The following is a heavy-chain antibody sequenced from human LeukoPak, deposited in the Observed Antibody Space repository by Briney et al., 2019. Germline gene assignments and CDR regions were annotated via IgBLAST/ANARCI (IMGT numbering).Heavy chain of an antibody. CDR2: ISGSGGST. D-gene: IGHD3-3*01. Sequence: PGGSLRLSCAASGFTFSSYAMSWVRQAPGKGLEWVSAISGSGGSTYYADSVKGRFTISRDNSKNTLYLQMNSLRAEDTAVYYCAKDGGTIFGVVYYYGMDVWGQGTTVTVSS. CDR1: GFTFSSYA. V-gene: IGHV3-23*01. J-gene: IGHJ6*02. CDR3: AKDGGTIFGVVYYYGMDV.